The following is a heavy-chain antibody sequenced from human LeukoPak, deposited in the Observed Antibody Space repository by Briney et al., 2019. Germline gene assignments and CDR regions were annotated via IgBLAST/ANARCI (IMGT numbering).Heavy chain of an antibody. CDR3: AKDQVPSRFPEYYFDY. CDR2: ISYDGSNK. J-gene: IGHJ4*02. CDR1: GFTFSSYG. D-gene: IGHD2-2*01. Sequence: GGSLRLSCAASGFTFSSYGMHWVRQAPGKGLEWVAVISYDGSNKYYADSVKGRFTISRDNSKNTPYLQMNSLRAEDTAVYYCAKDQVPSRFPEYYFDYWGQGTLDTVTS. V-gene: IGHV3-30*18.